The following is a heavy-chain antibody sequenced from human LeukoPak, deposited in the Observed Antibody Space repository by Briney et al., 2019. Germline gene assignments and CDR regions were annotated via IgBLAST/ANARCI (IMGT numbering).Heavy chain of an antibody. Sequence: SVKVSCKASGGTFSSYAISWVRQAPGQGLEWMGGIIPIFGTANYAQKFRGRVTITADKSTRTAYMELSSLRSEDTAVYYCARLLAEGTFDYWGQGTLVTVSS. CDR1: GGTFSSYA. CDR3: ARLLAEGTFDY. CDR2: IIPIFGTA. V-gene: IGHV1-69*06. D-gene: IGHD1-1*01. J-gene: IGHJ4*02.